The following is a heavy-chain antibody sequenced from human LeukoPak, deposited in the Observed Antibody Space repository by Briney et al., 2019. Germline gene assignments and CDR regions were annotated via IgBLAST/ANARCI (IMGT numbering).Heavy chain of an antibody. CDR1: GGTFSSYA. D-gene: IGHD6-13*01. J-gene: IGHJ6*03. CDR2: IIPIFGTA. Sequence: SVKVSCKASGGTFSSYAISWVRQAPGQGLEWMGGIIPIFGTANYAQKFQGRVTITADESTSTAYMELSSLRSEDTAVYYCAREPAAAGDYYYYYMDVWGKGTTVTVSS. CDR3: AREPAAAGDYYYYYMDV. V-gene: IGHV1-69*13.